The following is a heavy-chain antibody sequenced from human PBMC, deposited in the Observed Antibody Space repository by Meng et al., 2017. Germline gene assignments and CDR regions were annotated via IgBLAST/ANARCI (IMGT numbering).Heavy chain of an antibody. Sequence: SETLSLTCTVSGGSISSYYWSWIRQPPGKGLEWIGEINHSGSTNYNPSLKSRVTISVDTSKNQFSLKLSSVTAADTAVYYCASRKGALDPWGQGTLVTVSS. V-gene: IGHV4-34*01. CDR3: ASRKGALDP. CDR2: INHSGST. J-gene: IGHJ5*02. CDR1: GGSISSYY.